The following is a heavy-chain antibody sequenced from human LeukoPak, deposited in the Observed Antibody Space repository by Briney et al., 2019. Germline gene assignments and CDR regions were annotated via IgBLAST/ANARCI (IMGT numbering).Heavy chain of an antibody. Sequence: ASVKVSCKASGYTFTGYYMHWVRQAPGQGLEWMGWINPNSGGTNYAQKFQGRVTMTRDTSISTAYMELSRLRCDDTAVYYCARDKLTLLAAAPFDPWGQGTLVTVSS. CDR2: INPNSGGT. J-gene: IGHJ5*02. CDR3: ARDKLTLLAAAPFDP. D-gene: IGHD6-13*01. V-gene: IGHV1-2*02. CDR1: GYTFTGYY.